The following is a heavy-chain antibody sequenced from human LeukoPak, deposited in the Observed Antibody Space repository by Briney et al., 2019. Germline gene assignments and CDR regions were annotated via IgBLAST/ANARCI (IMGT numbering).Heavy chain of an antibody. CDR1: GGSLSYYY. J-gene: IGHJ4*02. CDR2: IYYSGST. D-gene: IGHD3-22*01. V-gene: IGHV4-59*08. Sequence: SEALSLTCTVSGGSLSYYYWSWIRQPPGKGLEWIGYIYYSGSTNYNPSLKSRVTISVDTSKNQFSLRLSSVTAADTAVYYCARRDSSGYYAYWGQGTLVIVSS. CDR3: ARRDSSGYYAY.